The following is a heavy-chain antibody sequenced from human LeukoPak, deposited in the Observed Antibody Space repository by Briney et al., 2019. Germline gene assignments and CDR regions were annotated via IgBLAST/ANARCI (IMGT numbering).Heavy chain of an antibody. CDR3: ARDSGEKTYYDFWSGYYTEY. CDR1: GGSISSYY. Sequence: SETLSLTCTVSGGSISSYYWSWIRQPAGKGLEWIGRIYTSGSTNYNPSLKSRVTISLDTSKNQFSLKLSSVTAADTAVYYCARDSGEKTYYDFWSGYYTEYWGQGTLVTVSS. D-gene: IGHD3-3*01. V-gene: IGHV4-4*07. CDR2: IYTSGST. J-gene: IGHJ4*02.